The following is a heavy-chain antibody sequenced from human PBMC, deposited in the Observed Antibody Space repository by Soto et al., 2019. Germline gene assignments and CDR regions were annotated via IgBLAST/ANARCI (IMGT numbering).Heavy chain of an antibody. CDR1: GGTFSSYA. V-gene: IGHV1-69*13. CDR2: IIPIFGTA. Sequence: AVKVSCKDSGGTFSSYAISCVLQSPGQGLEWMGGIIPIFGTANYAQKFQGRVTITADESTSTAYMELSSLRSEDTAVYYWARYSSSWATNGFDPWGQGTLVTVSS. J-gene: IGHJ5*02. D-gene: IGHD6-13*01. CDR3: ARYSSSWATNGFDP.